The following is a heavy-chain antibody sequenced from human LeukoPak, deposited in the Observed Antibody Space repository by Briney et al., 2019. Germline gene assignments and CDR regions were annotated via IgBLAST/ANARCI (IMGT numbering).Heavy chain of an antibody. CDR1: GGSISSYY. Sequence: SETLSLTCTVSGGSISSYYCSWIRQPPGKGLEWIGYIYYSGSTNYNPSLKSRVSISVDTSKNQFSLKLSSVTAADTAVYYCARSYGSGSFYYFDYWGQGTLVTVSS. V-gene: IGHV4-59*01. CDR3: ARSYGSGSFYYFDY. CDR2: IYYSGST. D-gene: IGHD3-10*01. J-gene: IGHJ4*02.